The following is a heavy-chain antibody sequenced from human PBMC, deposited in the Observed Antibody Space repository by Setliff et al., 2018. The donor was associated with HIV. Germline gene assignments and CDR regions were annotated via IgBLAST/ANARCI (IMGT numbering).Heavy chain of an antibody. CDR3: AREGYYDSPDAFDI. D-gene: IGHD3-22*01. V-gene: IGHV3-48*01. J-gene: IGHJ3*02. CDR2: ISSSGTTI. Sequence: GASVKVSCAASGFTFSTYSMNWVRQAPGKGLEWVSYISSSGTTIYYADSVQGRFIISRDKAKNSLYLQMNSLRAEDTAVYHCAREGYYDSPDAFDIWGQGTMVTVSS. CDR1: GFTFSTYS.